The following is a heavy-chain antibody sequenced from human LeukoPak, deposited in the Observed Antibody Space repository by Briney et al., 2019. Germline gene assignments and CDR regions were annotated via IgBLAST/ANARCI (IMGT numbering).Heavy chain of an antibody. D-gene: IGHD2-2*01. CDR2: IYYTGST. Sequence: PSETLSLTCSVSGGSIRSSSYFWAWIRQPPGKGLEWIGNIYYTGSTYSNVPLRSRVAISVDTSKNQFSLKLSSVTAADTAVYYCARAHCTATSCHHFDYWGQGALVTVSS. CDR1: GGSIRSSSYF. V-gene: IGHV4-39*07. J-gene: IGHJ4*02. CDR3: ARAHCTATSCHHFDY.